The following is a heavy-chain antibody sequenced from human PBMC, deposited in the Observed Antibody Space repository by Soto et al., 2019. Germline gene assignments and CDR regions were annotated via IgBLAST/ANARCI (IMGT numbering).Heavy chain of an antibody. CDR3: ARVDIVATITGAYYYGMDV. CDR1: GGSFSGYY. J-gene: IGHJ6*02. V-gene: IGHV4-34*01. CDR2: INHSGRT. D-gene: IGHD5-12*01. Sequence: QVQLQQWGAGLLKPSETLSLTCAVYGGSFSGYYWSWIRQPPGKGLEWIGEINHSGRTNYNPSLKIRVTISVDTSKNQFSLKLSSVTAADTAVYYCARVDIVATITGAYYYGMDVWGQGTTVTVSS.